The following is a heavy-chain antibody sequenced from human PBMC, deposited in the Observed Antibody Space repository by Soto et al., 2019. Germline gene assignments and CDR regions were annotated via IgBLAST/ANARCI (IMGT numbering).Heavy chain of an antibody. D-gene: IGHD3-22*01. J-gene: IGHJ4*02. CDR2: FDPEDGET. CDR3: ATENDYDSSGYYYFDD. CDR1: GYTLTELS. V-gene: IGHV1-24*01. Sequence: ASVKVSCKVSGYTLTELSMHWVRQAPGKGLEWMGGFDPEDGETIYAQKFQGRVTMTEDTSTDTAYMELSSLRSEDTAVYYCATENDYDSSGYYYFDDWGQGTLVTVSS.